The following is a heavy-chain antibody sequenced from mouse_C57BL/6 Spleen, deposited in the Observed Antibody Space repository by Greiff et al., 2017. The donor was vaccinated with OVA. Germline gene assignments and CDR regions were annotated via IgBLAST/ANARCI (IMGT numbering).Heavy chain of an antibody. D-gene: IGHD1-1*01. Sequence: VQLKESGPELVKPGASVKMSCKASGYTFTDYNMHWVKQSHGKSLEWIGYINPNNGGTSYNQKFKGKATLTVNKSSSTAYMELRSPTSEDSAVYYCARDGSSSYYFDYWGQGTTLTVSS. CDR3: ARDGSSSYYFDY. V-gene: IGHV1-22*01. CDR1: GYTFTDYN. J-gene: IGHJ2*01. CDR2: INPNNGGT.